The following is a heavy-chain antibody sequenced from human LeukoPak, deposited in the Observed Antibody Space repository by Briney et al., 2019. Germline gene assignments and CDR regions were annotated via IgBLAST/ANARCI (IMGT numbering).Heavy chain of an antibody. J-gene: IGHJ4*02. CDR1: GFTFIRFA. CDR3: ARDPDYGGSSYFDY. D-gene: IGHD4-23*01. Sequence: GGSLRLSCAASGFTFIRFAMHWVRQAPGKGLEYVSAISSNGGSTYYANSVKGRFTISRDNSKNTVHLQMGSLRTEDMVVYYCARDPDYGGSSYFDYWGQGTLVTVSS. V-gene: IGHV3-64*01. CDR2: ISSNGGST.